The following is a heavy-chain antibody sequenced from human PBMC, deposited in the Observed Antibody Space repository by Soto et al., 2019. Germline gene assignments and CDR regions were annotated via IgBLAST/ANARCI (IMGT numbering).Heavy chain of an antibody. V-gene: IGHV3-13*01. D-gene: IGHD1-26*01. J-gene: IGHJ2*01. CDR2: IGTAGDT. CDR3: ARVWQRSGGSYTSWYFDL. Sequence: GGSLRLSCAASGFTFSSYDMHWVRQATGKGLEWVSAIGTAGDTYYPGSVKGRFTISRENAKNSLYLQMNSLRAEDTAVYYCARVWQRSGGSYTSWYFDLWGRGTLVTVSS. CDR1: GFTFSSYD.